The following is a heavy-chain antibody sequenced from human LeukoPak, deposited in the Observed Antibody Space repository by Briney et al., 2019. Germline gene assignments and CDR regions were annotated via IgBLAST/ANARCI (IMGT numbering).Heavy chain of an antibody. Sequence: GGSLRLSCAASGFTFSSYGMHWVRQAPGKGLEWVALIWYDGSNKYYTDSVKGRLTISRDNSKNTLYLQMNSLRAEDTAVYYCAKGKTGTTGFDYWGQGTLVTVSS. D-gene: IGHD1-7*01. CDR2: IWYDGSNK. V-gene: IGHV3-33*06. J-gene: IGHJ4*02. CDR1: GFTFSSYG. CDR3: AKGKTGTTGFDY.